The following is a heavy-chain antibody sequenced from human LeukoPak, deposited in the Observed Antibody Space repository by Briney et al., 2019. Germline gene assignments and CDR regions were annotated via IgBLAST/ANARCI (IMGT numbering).Heavy chain of an antibody. D-gene: IGHD6-13*01. V-gene: IGHV3-48*04. CDR2: ISSSSSTI. CDR1: GFTFSSYN. J-gene: IGHJ4*02. CDR3: ASLIAAAGRDY. Sequence: GGSLRLSCAASGFTFSSYNMNWVRQAPGKGLEWVSYISSSSSTIYYADPVKGRFTISRDNAKSSLYLQMNSLRAEDTAVYYCASLIAAAGRDYWGQGILVTVSS.